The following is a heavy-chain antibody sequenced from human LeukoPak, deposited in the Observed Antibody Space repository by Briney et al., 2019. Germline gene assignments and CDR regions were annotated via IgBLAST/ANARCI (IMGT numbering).Heavy chain of an antibody. Sequence: SETLSLTCTVSGGSISSYYWSWIRQPAGKGLEWIGRIYTSGSTNYNPSLKSRVTMSVDTSKNQFSLKLSSVTAADTAVYYCARQRSSSSWPLKRGYFDYWGQGTLVTVSS. J-gene: IGHJ4*02. V-gene: IGHV4-4*07. CDR2: IYTSGST. CDR3: ARQRSSSSWPLKRGYFDY. D-gene: IGHD6-13*01. CDR1: GGSISSYY.